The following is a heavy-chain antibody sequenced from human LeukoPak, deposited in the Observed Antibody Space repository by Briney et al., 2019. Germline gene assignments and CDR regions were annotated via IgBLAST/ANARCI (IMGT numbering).Heavy chain of an antibody. CDR2: IYRGGFT. D-gene: IGHD3-10*01. CDR1: GFTDSSNY. CDR3: VTTMVRGTEGGYVEYYFDY. J-gene: IGHJ4*02. V-gene: IGHV3-66*01. Sequence: PGGSLRLSCAISGFTDSSNYMSWVRQVPGKGLQWVSTIYRGGFTHFADSVKGRFSISRDNSRNTVYLQMNSLRAEDTALYYCVTTMVRGTEGGYVEYYFDYWGQGTLVTVSS.